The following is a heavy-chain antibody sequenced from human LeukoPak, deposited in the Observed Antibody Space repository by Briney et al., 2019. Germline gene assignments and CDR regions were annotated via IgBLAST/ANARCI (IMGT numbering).Heavy chain of an antibody. CDR3: AKETTFAYYDTFEY. CDR1: GFSFSTAG. V-gene: IGHV3-30*02. CDR2: IRFDGTNI. J-gene: IGHJ3*01. Sequence: GGSLRLPCLGSGFSFSTAGIHWVRLAPGKGLEWVTHIRFDGTNIHYVDSVKGRFTVSRDNSKNTVYLQMNNVRPEDTALYYCAKETTFAYYDTFEYWGRGTVVTVSS. D-gene: IGHD3-16*01.